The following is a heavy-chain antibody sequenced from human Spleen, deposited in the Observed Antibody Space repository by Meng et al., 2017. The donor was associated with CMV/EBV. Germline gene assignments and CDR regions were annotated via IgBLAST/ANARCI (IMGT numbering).Heavy chain of an antibody. CDR2: ISSSSSYI. D-gene: IGHD3-10*01. J-gene: IGHJ4*02. Sequence: LSLTCAASGFTFSNYNINWVRQAPGKGLEWVSSISSSSSYIYYADSVKGRFTISRDNAKNSLYLQMNSLRAEDTAVYYCARALHYYGSGTLDSWGQGTLVTVSS. CDR1: GFTFSNYN. CDR3: ARALHYYGSGTLDS. V-gene: IGHV3-21*01.